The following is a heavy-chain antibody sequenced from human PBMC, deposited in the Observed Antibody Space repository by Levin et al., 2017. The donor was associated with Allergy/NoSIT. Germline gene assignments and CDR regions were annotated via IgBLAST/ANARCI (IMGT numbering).Heavy chain of an antibody. J-gene: IGHJ6*02. D-gene: IGHD2-8*01. V-gene: IGHV1-8*01. Sequence: ASVKVSCKASGYTFTSYDINWVRQATGQGLEWMGWMNPNSGNTGYAQKFQGRVTMTRNTSISTAYMELSSLRSEDTAVYYCARGSGYCTNGVCYPYYYGMDVWGQGTTVTVSS. CDR3: ARGSGYCTNGVCYPYYYGMDV. CDR1: GYTFTSYD. CDR2: MNPNSGNT.